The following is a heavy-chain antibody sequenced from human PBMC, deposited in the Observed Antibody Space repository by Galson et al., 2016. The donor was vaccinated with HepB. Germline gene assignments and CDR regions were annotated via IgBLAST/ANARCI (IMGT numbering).Heavy chain of an antibody. CDR1: GDSVSSNSVV. J-gene: IGHJ4*02. Sequence: CAISGDSVSSNSVVWKWIRQSPSRGLEWLGRTCYRSKWYNDYAVSVKSRISTNPDTSKNQFSLQVNSVTPEDTAMYYCAKRTSHDYGALLDYWGQGTLVTVSS. D-gene: IGHD4-17*01. V-gene: IGHV6-1*01. CDR3: AKRTSHDYGALLDY. CDR2: TCYRSKWYN.